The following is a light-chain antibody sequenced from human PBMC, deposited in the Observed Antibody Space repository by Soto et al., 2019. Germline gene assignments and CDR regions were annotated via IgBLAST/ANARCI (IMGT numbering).Light chain of an antibody. CDR2: GAS. Sequence: EIVLMQSPGTLSLSPGERATLSCRASQSVSSNYFAWYQQRPGHAPRLLMYGASSRATGIPDRFSGSGSGTEITLTISRLEPEDFAVYYCQQYGRSSLTFGGGTKIEIK. J-gene: IGKJ4*01. CDR3: QQYGRSSLT. V-gene: IGKV3-20*01. CDR1: QSVSSNY.